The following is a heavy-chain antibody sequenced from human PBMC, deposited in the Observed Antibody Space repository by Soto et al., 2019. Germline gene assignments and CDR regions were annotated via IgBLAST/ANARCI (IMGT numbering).Heavy chain of an antibody. Sequence: GASVKVSCKASGFTFTSSAVQWVRQARGQRLEWIGWIVVGSGNTNYAQKFQERVTITKDMSTSTAYMELSSLRSEDTAVYYCAALSTTIGYYGMGVWGQGTTVTVSS. CDR3: AALSTTIGYYGMGV. J-gene: IGHJ6*02. CDR1: GFTFTSSA. CDR2: IVVGSGNT. V-gene: IGHV1-58*01. D-gene: IGHD4-17*01.